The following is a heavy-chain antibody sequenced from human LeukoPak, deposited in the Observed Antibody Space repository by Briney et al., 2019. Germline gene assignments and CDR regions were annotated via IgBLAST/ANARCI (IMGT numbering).Heavy chain of an antibody. D-gene: IGHD2-2*01. V-gene: IGHV4-61*02. CDR3: ARPSLGLPAAFFDY. Sequence: SETLSLTCTVSGGSISSGSYYWSWIRQPAGKGLEWIGRIYTSGSTNYNPSLKSRVTISVDTSKNQFPLKLSSVTAADTAVYYCARPSLGLPAAFFDYWGQGTLVTVS. CDR2: IYTSGST. J-gene: IGHJ4*02. CDR1: GGSISSGSYY.